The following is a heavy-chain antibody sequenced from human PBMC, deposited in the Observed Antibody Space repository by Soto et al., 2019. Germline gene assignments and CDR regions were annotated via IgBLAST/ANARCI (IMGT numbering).Heavy chain of an antibody. D-gene: IGHD2-2*01. Sequence: SETLSLTCTVSGGSISSGGYYWSWIRQHPGKGLEWIGYIYYSGSTYYNPSLKSRVTISVDTSKNQFSLKLSSVTAADTAVYYCARAFAPAAGSFDIWGQGTMVTVSS. CDR1: GGSISSGGYY. CDR2: IYYSGST. V-gene: IGHV4-31*03. CDR3: ARAFAPAAGSFDI. J-gene: IGHJ3*02.